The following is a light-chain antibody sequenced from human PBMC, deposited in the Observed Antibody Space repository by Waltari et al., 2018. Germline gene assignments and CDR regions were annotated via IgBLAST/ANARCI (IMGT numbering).Light chain of an antibody. CDR2: GAS. V-gene: IGKV3-20*01. J-gene: IGKJ1*01. Sequence: EIVLTQSPGTLSLSPGERAPLPCRARQSVSSRDLAWYQEKPGPAPRLLIYGASSRATGIPDRFSGSGSGTDFTLTISRLEPEDFAVYYCQQYGSSTWTFGQGTKVEIK. CDR3: QQYGSSTWT. CDR1: QSVSSRD.